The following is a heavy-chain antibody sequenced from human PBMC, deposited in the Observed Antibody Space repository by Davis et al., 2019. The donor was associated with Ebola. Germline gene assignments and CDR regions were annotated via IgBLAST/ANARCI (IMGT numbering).Heavy chain of an antibody. J-gene: IGHJ5*02. V-gene: IGHV3-74*01. CDR3: TRDVPHNWLDP. CDR1: GFTFNRHW. CDR2: INTDGSES. Sequence: PGGSLRLSCVGTGFTFNRHWMHWVRQAPGKGLVWVSRINTDGSESIYADSVKGRFTISRDNAKNTVYLQMNSLREEDTAVYHCTRDVPHNWLDPWGQGTLVTVSS.